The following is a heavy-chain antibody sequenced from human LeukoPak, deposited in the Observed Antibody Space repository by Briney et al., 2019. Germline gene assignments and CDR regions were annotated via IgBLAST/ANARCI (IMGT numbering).Heavy chain of an antibody. D-gene: IGHD3-10*01. Sequence: GGSLRLSCAASGFNFGNNAMSWVRQAPGKGLEWVSGISASGRSTYYADSVKGRFTISRDDARSTLWLQMNSLRAEDTAVYYCAKSLWFGELFSYHDYWGQGNLVTVSS. V-gene: IGHV3-23*01. CDR3: AKSLWFGELFSYHDY. J-gene: IGHJ4*02. CDR2: ISASGRST. CDR1: GFNFGNNA.